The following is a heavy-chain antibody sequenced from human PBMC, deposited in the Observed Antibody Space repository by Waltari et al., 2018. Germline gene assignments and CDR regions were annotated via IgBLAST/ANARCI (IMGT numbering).Heavy chain of an antibody. D-gene: IGHD2-8*02. CDR3: ARDSGLVGAQYNYVYYGLDV. CDR2: VSGSGP. Sequence: VELQESGPGLVKPSETLSLICSVSGGSFSNYYWNWIRQSPGKGLEWIGYVSGSGPYYNPSLKSRVAISLATSKRQFSLRLRSVTAADTAVYYCARDSGLVGAQYNYVYYGLDVWGPGTTVTVSS. CDR1: GGSFSNYY. V-gene: IGHV4-59*01. J-gene: IGHJ6*02.